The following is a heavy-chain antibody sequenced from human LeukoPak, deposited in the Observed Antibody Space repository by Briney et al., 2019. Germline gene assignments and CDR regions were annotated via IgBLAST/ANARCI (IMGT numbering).Heavy chain of an antibody. V-gene: IGHV1-8*01. CDR1: GYIFTSYH. Sequence: GASVKVSCKACGYIFTSYHLHWVRQASGQGLEWMGWMNSNSGNTGYAQKFQGRVTMTRNTSISTAYMELSSLRSEDTAVYYCARGIGAAAHFYYYYYYMDVWGKGTTVTVSS. D-gene: IGHD6-13*01. J-gene: IGHJ6*03. CDR2: MNSNSGNT. CDR3: ARGIGAAAHFYYYYYYMDV.